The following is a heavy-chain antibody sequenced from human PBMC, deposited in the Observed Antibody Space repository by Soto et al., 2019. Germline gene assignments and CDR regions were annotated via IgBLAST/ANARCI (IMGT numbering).Heavy chain of an antibody. D-gene: IGHD3-10*01. CDR2: ISVYNGNK. CDR3: ARVAITLIRGLKVDFYSMDV. Sequence: HLVQSGGEVKEPGASVQVSCKASGYTFNNYGITWVRQAPGQGLEWLGWISVYNGNKNYAKKVQGRVSMTADTSTSTAHMELRSLQSDDTAVYFCARVAITLIRGLKVDFYSMDVWGQGTTVTVSS. V-gene: IGHV1-18*01. J-gene: IGHJ6*02. CDR1: GYTFNNYG.